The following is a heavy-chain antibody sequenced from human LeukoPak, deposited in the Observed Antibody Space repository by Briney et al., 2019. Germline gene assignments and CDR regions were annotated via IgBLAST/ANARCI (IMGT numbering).Heavy chain of an antibody. V-gene: IGHV4-61*02. CDR3: ARDSSFCGGDCYSN. CDR1: GGSITSGSYY. D-gene: IGHD2-21*01. Sequence: SETLSLTCTVSGGSITSGSYYWGWIRQPAGKGLEWIGRVHTDESTKYNPSLKSRVSISVDTSKNQFSLKLSSVTAADTAVYYCARDSSFCGGDCYSNWGQGTLVTVSS. J-gene: IGHJ4*02. CDR2: VHTDEST.